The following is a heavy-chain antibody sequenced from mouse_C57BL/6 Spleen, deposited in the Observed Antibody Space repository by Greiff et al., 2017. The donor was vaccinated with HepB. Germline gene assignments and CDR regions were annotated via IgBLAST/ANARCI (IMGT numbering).Heavy chain of an antibody. J-gene: IGHJ3*01. CDR3: ARGSSSGYWGFAY. D-gene: IGHD3-2*02. V-gene: IGHV1-69*01. CDR2: IDPSDSYT. CDR1: GYTFTSYW. Sequence: QVQLQQPGAELVMPGASVKLSCKASGYTFTSYWMHWVKQRPGQGLEWIGEIDPSDSYTNYNQKFKGKSTLTVDKSSSTAYMQLGSLTSEDSAVYYCARGSSSGYWGFAYWGQGTLVTVSA.